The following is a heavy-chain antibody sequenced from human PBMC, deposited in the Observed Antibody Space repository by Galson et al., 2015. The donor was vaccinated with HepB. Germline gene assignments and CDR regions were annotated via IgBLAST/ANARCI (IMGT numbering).Heavy chain of an antibody. CDR1: GFTFSSYA. Sequence: SLRLSCAASGFTFSSYAMHWVRQAPGKGLEWVAVISYDGSNKYYADSVKGRFTISRDNSKNTLYLQMNSLRAEDTAVYYCARETVSSGWYHSVYWGQGTLVTVSS. J-gene: IGHJ4*02. CDR2: ISYDGSNK. V-gene: IGHV3-30-3*01. D-gene: IGHD6-19*01. CDR3: ARETVSSGWYHSVY.